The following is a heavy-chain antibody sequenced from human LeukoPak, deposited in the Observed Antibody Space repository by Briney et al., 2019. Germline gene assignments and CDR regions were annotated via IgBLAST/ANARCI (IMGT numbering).Heavy chain of an antibody. CDR3: ARSSLEMATINYFDY. J-gene: IGHJ4*02. D-gene: IGHD5-24*01. CDR1: GGTFSSYA. CDR2: SIPSFGTA. Sequence: SVKVSCKASGGTFSSYAINWVRQAPGQGLEWMGGSIPSFGTALYAQKFQGRVTTTTDESTTTAYMELSSLTSEDTAVYYCARSSLEMATINYFDYWGQGTLVTVSS. V-gene: IGHV1-69*05.